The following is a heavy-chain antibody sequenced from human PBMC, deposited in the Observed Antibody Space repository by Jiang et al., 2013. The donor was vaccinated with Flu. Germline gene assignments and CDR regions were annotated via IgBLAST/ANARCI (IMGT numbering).Heavy chain of an antibody. Sequence: GPGLVKPSETLSLTCTVSGGSISSSSYYWGWIRQPPGKGLEWIGSIYYSGSTYYNPSLKSRVTISVDTSKNQFSLKVNSVTAADTAVYYCARHVGQQLVQASFDYWGQGTLVTVSS. CDR3: ARHVGQQLVQASFDY. D-gene: IGHD6-13*01. V-gene: IGHV4-39*07. CDR2: IYYSGST. J-gene: IGHJ4*02. CDR1: GGSISSSSYY.